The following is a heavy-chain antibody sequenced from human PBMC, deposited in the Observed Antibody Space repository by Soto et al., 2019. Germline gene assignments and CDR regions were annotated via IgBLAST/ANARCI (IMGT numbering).Heavy chain of an antibody. CDR2: IWYDGNNK. J-gene: IGHJ6*02. Sequence: GGSLRLSCAASGFTFNTYGMHWVRQAPGKGPEWAAVIWYDGNNKYYSDSVKGRFTISRDNSKNTLYLQMNSLRAEDTAVYYCARNYRRDYYYAMDVWGQGTPVTVSS. D-gene: IGHD4-4*01. CDR3: ARNYRRDYYYAMDV. CDR1: GFTFNTYG. V-gene: IGHV3-33*01.